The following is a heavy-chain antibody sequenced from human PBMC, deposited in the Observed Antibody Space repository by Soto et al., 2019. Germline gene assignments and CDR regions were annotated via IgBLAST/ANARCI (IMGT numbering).Heavy chain of an antibody. V-gene: IGHV3-23*01. CDR2: VNPGGDST. CDR3: AKDLRAGSGYDFDY. J-gene: IGHJ4*02. CDR1: GFTFTSYS. Sequence: EVQLLQSGGGLVQPGGSLRLSCAASGFTFTSYSMTWVRQTPGKGLEWVAAVNPGGDSTYYADSVKGRFTISRDNSNKTLYLQMNSPRAEDTAVYYCAKDLRAGSGYDFDYRDQGTLVTVSS. D-gene: IGHD5-12*01.